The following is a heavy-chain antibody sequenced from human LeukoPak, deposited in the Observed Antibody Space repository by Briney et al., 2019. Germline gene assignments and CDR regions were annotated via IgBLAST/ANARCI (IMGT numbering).Heavy chain of an antibody. V-gene: IGHV3-21*01. CDR3: AREGGYDILTGYYYYYYMDV. Sequence: PGGSLRLSCASSGFTFSSYSMNWVRQAPGKGLEWVSSISSSSSYIYYADSVKGRFTISRDNAKNSLYLQMNSLSAEDTAVYYCAREGGYDILTGYYYYYYMDVWGKGTTVTVSS. CDR1: GFTFSSYS. J-gene: IGHJ6*03. CDR2: ISSSSSYI. D-gene: IGHD3-9*01.